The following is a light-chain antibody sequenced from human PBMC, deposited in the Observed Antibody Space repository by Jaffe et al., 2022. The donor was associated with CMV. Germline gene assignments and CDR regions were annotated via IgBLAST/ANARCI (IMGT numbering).Light chain of an antibody. CDR3: QQSQDIPPT. J-gene: IGKJ1*01. Sequence: DIQMTQSPPSLSASVGDRVTITCRASQSISMYLNWYQQIAGKAPRLLISAASNLQSGVPSRFSGSGSGTDFTLTISNLQPEDFATYYCQQSQDIPPTFGQGTKLEI. CDR1: QSISMY. CDR2: AAS. V-gene: IGKV1-39*01.